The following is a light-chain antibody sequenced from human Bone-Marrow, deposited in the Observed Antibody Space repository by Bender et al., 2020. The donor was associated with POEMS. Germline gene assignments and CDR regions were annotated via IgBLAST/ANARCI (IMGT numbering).Light chain of an antibody. CDR3: SAYTRHDTRV. V-gene: IGLV2-14*03. J-gene: IGLJ3*02. CDR1: GNDVGAYDY. Sequence: QSVLTQPPSVSGAPGQRVTISCTGTGNDVGAYDYVSWYQKYPGKVPKLLIHDVSYRSSGVSDRFSGSKSGTTASLTISGLQTEDEADYYCSAYTRHDTRVFGGGTKVTVL. CDR2: DVS.